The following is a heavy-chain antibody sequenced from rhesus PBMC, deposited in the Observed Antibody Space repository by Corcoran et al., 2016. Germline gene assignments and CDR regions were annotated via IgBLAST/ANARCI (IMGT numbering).Heavy chain of an antibody. V-gene: IGHV4-165*01. D-gene: IGHD6-31*01. CDR3: ARENCSSGWYPYYFDY. CDR2: ISGSRGSN. CDR1: GGSFSGYY. J-gene: IGHJ4*01. Sequence: QVQLQESGPGLVKPSETLSLTCAVSGGSFSGYYWGWIRQPPGKGLEWIGYISGSRGSNDNNPSIKRRVNISTDTSKNQFARKLSSVTAADTAVYYCARENCSSGWYPYYFDYWGQGVLVTVSS.